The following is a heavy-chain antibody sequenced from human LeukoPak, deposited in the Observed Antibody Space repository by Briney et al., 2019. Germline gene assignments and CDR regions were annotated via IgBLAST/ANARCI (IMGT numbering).Heavy chain of an antibody. Sequence: GGSLRLSCAASGFTFSSYAMRWVRQAPGKGLEWVSAISGSGGNTYYADSVKGRFTISRDNSKNPLYLQINSLRAEDTAVYDCAKILYIGAFDIWGQGTMVTVSS. CDR1: GFTFSSYA. D-gene: IGHD2-2*02. CDR3: AKILYIGAFDI. V-gene: IGHV3-23*01. CDR2: ISGSGGNT. J-gene: IGHJ3*02.